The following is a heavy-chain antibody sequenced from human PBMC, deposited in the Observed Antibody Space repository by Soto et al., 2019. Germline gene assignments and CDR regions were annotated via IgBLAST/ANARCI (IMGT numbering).Heavy chain of an antibody. V-gene: IGHV3-66*01. CDR1: GFTVSSNY. Sequence: GSLRLSCAASGFTVSSNYMSWVRQAPGKGLEWVSVIYSGGSTYYADSVKGRFTISRDNSKNTLYLQMNSLRAEDTAVYYCARSYCSGGSCYSGRTVYYYMDVWGKGTTVTVSS. J-gene: IGHJ6*03. D-gene: IGHD2-15*01. CDR3: ARSYCSGGSCYSGRTVYYYMDV. CDR2: IYSGGST.